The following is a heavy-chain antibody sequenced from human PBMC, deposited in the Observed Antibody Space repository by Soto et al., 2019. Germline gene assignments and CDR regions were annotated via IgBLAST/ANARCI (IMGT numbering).Heavy chain of an antibody. CDR1: GDSVSSNSAA. CDR2: TYYRSKWYN. V-gene: IGHV6-1*01. CDR3: ARDGWVWDGSSSPPPTRMDV. Sequence: QVQLQQSGPGLVKPSQTLSLTCAISGDSVSSNSAAWNWIRQSPSRGLEWLGRTYYRSKWYNDYAVSVKSRITINPDTSKNQFSLQLNSVTPEDTAVYYCARDGWVWDGSSSPPPTRMDVWGQGTTVTVSS. J-gene: IGHJ6*02. D-gene: IGHD6-6*01.